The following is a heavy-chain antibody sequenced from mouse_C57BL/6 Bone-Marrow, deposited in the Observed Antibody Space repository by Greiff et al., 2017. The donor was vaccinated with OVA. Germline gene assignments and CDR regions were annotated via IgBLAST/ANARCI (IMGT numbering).Heavy chain of an antibody. CDR2: ISDGGSYT. CDR1: GFTFSSYA. CDR3: ARDYGTLAWFAY. V-gene: IGHV5-4*01. J-gene: IGHJ3*01. D-gene: IGHD4-1*01. Sequence: EVMLVESGGGLVKPGGSLKLSCAASGFTFSSYAMSWVRQTPEKRLEWVATISDGGSYTYYPDNVKGRFTISRDNAKNNLYLQMSHLKSEDTAMYYCARDYGTLAWFAYWGQGTLVTVSA.